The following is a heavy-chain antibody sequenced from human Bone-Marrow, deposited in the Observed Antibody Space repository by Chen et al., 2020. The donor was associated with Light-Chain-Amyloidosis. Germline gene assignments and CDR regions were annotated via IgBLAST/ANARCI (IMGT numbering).Heavy chain of an antibody. D-gene: IGHD5-12*01. CDR3: ARRRDGYNFDY. J-gene: IGHJ4*02. CDR1: GYTFPNYW. V-gene: IGHV5-51*01. CDR2: IYPDDSGG. Sequence: EVQLEQSGPEVKKPGESLKISCKGSGYTFPNYWIGWVRQMPGKGLEWMGVIYPDDSGGRYSPAFEGQVTISADKSITTAYLQWRSLKASDTAMYYCARRRDGYNFDYWGQGTLVTVSS.